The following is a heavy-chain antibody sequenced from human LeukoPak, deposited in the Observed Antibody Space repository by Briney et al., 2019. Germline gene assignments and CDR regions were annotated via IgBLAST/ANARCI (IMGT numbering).Heavy chain of an antibody. CDR3: ASQLMVYAINDYYYYGMDV. CDR2: INHRGSN. Sequence: SETLSLTCAVYGGSFSGYYWSWIRQPPGEGLEWSWEINHRGSNNDNPSLQRRVTISVDTSKNQFSLKLSSVTAADTAVYYYASQLMVYAINDYYYYGMDVWGQGTTVTVSS. J-gene: IGHJ6*02. V-gene: IGHV4-34*01. D-gene: IGHD2-8*01. CDR1: GGSFSGYY.